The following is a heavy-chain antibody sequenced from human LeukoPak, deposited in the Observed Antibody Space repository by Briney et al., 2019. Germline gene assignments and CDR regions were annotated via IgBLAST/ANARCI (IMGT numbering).Heavy chain of an antibody. CDR3: ARDSVVWHKDYYYYMDV. CDR1: GFTFSSYA. J-gene: IGHJ6*03. CDR2: ISYDGSNK. V-gene: IGHV3-30*04. Sequence: GGSLRLSCAASGFTFSSYAMHWVRQAPGKGLEWVAVISYDGSNKYYADSVKGRFTISRDNSKNTLYLQMNSLRAEDTAVYYCARDSVVWHKDYYYYMDVWGKGTTVTVSS. D-gene: IGHD2-8*01.